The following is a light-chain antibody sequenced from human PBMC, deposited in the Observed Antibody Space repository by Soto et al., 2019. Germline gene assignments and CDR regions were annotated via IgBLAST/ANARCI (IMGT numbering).Light chain of an antibody. CDR1: SSDVGAYDY. V-gene: IGLV2-11*01. J-gene: IGLJ2*01. CDR2: DVS. Sequence: QSALTQPRSVSGSPGQSVTISCTGTSSDVGAYDYVSWYQQSPGKAPKLMIYDVSKRPSGVPDRFSGSKSGNTASLTISGLQAEDEADYHCCSYAGSYTVVFGGGTKLTVL. CDR3: CSYAGSYTVV.